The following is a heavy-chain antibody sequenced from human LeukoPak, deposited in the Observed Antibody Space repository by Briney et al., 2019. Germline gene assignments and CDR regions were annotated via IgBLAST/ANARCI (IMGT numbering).Heavy chain of an antibody. J-gene: IGHJ5*02. CDR2: IWYDGSKT. CDR3: AKDLSYGSPWFDP. CDR1: GFTFSSHG. V-gene: IGHV3-33*06. Sequence: QPGRSLRLSCATSGFTFSSHGMHWVRQAPGKGLEWVADIWYDGSKTYYADSAKGRFTISRDYSKNTLYLQMNNLRAEDTAVYYCAKDLSYGSPWFDPWGQGTLVTVSS. D-gene: IGHD3-10*01.